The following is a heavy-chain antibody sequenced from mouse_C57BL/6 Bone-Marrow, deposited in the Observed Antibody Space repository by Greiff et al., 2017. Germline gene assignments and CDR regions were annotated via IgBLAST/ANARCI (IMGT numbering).Heavy chain of an antibody. CDR1: GYTFTDYY. V-gene: IGHV1-19*01. CDR3: ARSYYGLDY. Sequence: VQLQQSGPVLVKPGASVKMSCKASGYTFTDYYMNWVKQSHGKSLEWIGVINPYNGGTSYNQKFKGKATLTVDKSSSTAYMELNSLTSEDSAVYYGARSYYGLDYWGQGTTLTVSS. J-gene: IGHJ2*01. CDR2: INPYNGGT. D-gene: IGHD1-1*01.